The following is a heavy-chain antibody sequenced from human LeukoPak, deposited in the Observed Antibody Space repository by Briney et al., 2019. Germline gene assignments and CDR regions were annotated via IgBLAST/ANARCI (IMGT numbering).Heavy chain of an antibody. Sequence: ASVKVSCKASGYTFTTFYMHWVRQAPGQGLEWMGIINPSSGSTSYAQKFQGRVTMTRDTSISTAYMELSRLRSDDTAVYYCARDMVRGVIIPDYWGQGTLVTVSS. J-gene: IGHJ4*02. CDR3: ARDMVRGVIIPDY. V-gene: IGHV1-46*01. CDR1: GYTFTTFY. D-gene: IGHD3-10*01. CDR2: INPSSGST.